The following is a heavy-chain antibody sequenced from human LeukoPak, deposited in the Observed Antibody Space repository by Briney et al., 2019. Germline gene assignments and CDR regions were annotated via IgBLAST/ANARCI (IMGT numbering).Heavy chain of an antibody. V-gene: IGHV3-30*02. CDR3: AKVGGTDFDY. CDR1: GFTFSSYG. D-gene: IGHD3-10*01. Sequence: TGGSLRLPCAASGFTFSSYGMHWVRQAPGKGLEWVSFIRYDGSNKYYADSVKGRFTISRDNSKNTLYLRMNSLRTEDTAVYYCAKVGGTDFDYWGQGNLVTVSS. J-gene: IGHJ4*02. CDR2: IRYDGSNK.